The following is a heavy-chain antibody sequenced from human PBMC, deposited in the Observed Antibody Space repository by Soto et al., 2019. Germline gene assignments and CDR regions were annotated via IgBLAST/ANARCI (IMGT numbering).Heavy chain of an antibody. D-gene: IGHD1-26*01. CDR3: AGEGGGGVDC. CDR2: IYYGGDS. V-gene: IGHV4-31*03. J-gene: IGHJ4*02. CDR1: GGSISSRTSY. Sequence: QVQLQESGPGLVKPSQTLSLTCTVSGGSISSRTSYWSWIRQHPGKGLEWIGYIYYGGDSFYNPSLKSRVTIAIDTSENPFSLKLNSVTAADPAVYFWAGEGGGGVDCWGQGTLVTVAS.